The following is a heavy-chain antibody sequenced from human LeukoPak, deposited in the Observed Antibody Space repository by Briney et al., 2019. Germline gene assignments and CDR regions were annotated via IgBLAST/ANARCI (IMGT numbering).Heavy chain of an antibody. CDR3: TTYISGHY. CDR1: GFIFIGSD. D-gene: IGHD1-20*01. CDR2: IRTKLRNYTT. J-gene: IGHJ4*02. Sequence: GESLKLSCATSGFIFIGSDIHWVRQASGRGLEWVGRIRTKLRNYTTAYAASGKGRFTISRDDSGDTAYLQMNSLKTEDTAVYYCTTYISGHYWGQGTLVTVSS. V-gene: IGHV3-73*01.